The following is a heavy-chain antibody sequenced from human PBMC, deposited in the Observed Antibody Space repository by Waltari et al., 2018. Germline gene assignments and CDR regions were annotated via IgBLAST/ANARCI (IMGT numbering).Heavy chain of an antibody. Sequence: QVQLQESGPGLVKPSETLSLTCTVPGGSIRAYYWNWIRQTPGKGLEWIGNIYSDGSTDYNPSLHSRITISIDTSKKEFSLKLSSVTAADTATYYCARMIEYRNSWDAFDVWGQGTMVTVSS. CDR2: IYSDGST. J-gene: IGHJ3*01. V-gene: IGHV4-4*09. CDR1: GGSIRAYY. D-gene: IGHD6-6*01. CDR3: ARMIEYRNSWDAFDV.